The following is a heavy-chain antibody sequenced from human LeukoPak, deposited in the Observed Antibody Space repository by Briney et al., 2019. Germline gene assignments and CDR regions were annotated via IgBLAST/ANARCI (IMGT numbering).Heavy chain of an antibody. D-gene: IGHD5-18*01. J-gene: IGHJ4*02. Sequence: GGSLRLSCAASGFTFSSYTMNWVRQAPGKGLEWVSYIDISSTTIYYADSVKGRFTISRDNSKNTLYLQMNSLRAEDTAVYYCAKDPRGYSYGYPYYFDYWGQGTLVTVSS. CDR1: GFTFSSYT. CDR2: IDISSTTI. V-gene: IGHV3-48*01. CDR3: AKDPRGYSYGYPYYFDY.